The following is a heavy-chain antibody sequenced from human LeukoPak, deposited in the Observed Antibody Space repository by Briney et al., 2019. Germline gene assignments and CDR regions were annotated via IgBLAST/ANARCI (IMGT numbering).Heavy chain of an antibody. CDR2: MNPNSGNT. CDR1: GYIVTSYD. Sequence: ASVKVSCKASGYIVTSYDITWVRQATGQGLEWMGWMNPNSGNTGYAQKFQGRVTMTRNTSISTAYMELSSLRSEDTAVYYCARRKSGSYYDYFDYWGQGTLVTVSS. D-gene: IGHD1-26*01. J-gene: IGHJ4*02. V-gene: IGHV1-8*01. CDR3: ARRKSGSYYDYFDY.